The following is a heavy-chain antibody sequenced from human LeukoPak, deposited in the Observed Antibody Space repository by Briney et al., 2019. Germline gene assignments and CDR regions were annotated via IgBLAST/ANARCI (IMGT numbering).Heavy chain of an antibody. CDR1: NDSVSSSNW. CDR2: VHHSGST. Sequence: PSETLSLTCAVSNDSVSSSNWWNWVRQSPGKGLEWIGEVHHSGSTHYNPSLKSRVTISVDKSKNHFSRKLTSVTAADTAVYYCARRSSGWYFDYWGQGTLVTVSS. D-gene: IGHD6-19*01. V-gene: IGHV4-4*02. J-gene: IGHJ4*02. CDR3: ARRSSGWYFDY.